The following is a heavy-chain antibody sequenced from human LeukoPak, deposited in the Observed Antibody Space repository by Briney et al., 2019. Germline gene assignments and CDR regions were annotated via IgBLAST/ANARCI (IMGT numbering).Heavy chain of an antibody. CDR2: TYSRSNWFN. Sequence: SQTLSLTCAISGDIVSSKSASWNWIRQSPSRGLEWLGRTYSRSNWFNDYAVSVKSRITINPDTSKNQFSLHLSSVTPDDTAVYYCARGTGSLDYWGQGTLVTVSS. CDR1: GDIVSSKSAS. V-gene: IGHV6-1*01. D-gene: IGHD1-26*01. CDR3: ARGTGSLDY. J-gene: IGHJ4*02.